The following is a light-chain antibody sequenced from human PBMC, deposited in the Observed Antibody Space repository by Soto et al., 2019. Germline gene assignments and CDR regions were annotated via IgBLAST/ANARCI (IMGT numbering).Light chain of an antibody. CDR1: SSNIAPNT. Sequence: QSVLTQPPSASGTPGQRVTISCSGSSSNIAPNTVNWYQHLPGAAPQLPIFANDRRPSGVPDRFSGSRSGTSASLAISGLQSEDEADYYCAAWYDSLNGYVFGTGTKLTVL. CDR2: AND. CDR3: AAWYDSLNGYV. V-gene: IGLV1-44*01. J-gene: IGLJ1*01.